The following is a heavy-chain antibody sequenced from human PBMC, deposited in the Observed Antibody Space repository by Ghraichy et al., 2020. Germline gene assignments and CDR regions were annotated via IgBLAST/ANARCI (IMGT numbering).Heavy chain of an antibody. CDR1: GYIFTDFY. V-gene: IGHV1-2*02. Sequence: ASVKVSCKASGYIFTDFYMHWVRQAPGQGLEWMGRINPNSGGTNYAQKFQGRVTMTRDTPISTAYMELSRLRSDDTAIYYCARGYCGGDCYSGPGGYWGQGSLVTVSS. CDR2: INPNSGGT. D-gene: IGHD2-21*01. J-gene: IGHJ4*02. CDR3: ARGYCGGDCYSGPGGY.